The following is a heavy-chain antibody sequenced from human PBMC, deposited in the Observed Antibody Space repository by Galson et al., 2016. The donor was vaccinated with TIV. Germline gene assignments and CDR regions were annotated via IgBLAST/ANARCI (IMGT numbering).Heavy chain of an antibody. CDR1: GYTFSHYY. V-gene: IGHV1-2*05. CDR2: INPKNGAT. CDR3: ARERGRGYCDDSSCYGYYGMDV. J-gene: IGHJ6*02. Sequence: SVKVSCKASGYTFSHYYLHWVRQAPGQGLEWMGRINPKNGATDYALKFQGRVTMTRDTSINIGYMELSSLRSDDTVVYYCARERGRGYCDDSSCYGYYGMDVWGQGTTVTVSS. D-gene: IGHD2-2*03.